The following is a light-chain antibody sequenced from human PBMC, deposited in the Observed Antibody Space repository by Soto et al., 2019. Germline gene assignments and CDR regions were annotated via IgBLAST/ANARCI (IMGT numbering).Light chain of an antibody. CDR3: SSYTSSSTLV. J-gene: IGLJ3*02. CDR1: SSDVGGYNY. Sequence: QSALIQPASVSGSTGQSITISCTGTSSDVGGYNYVSWYQQHPGKAPKLMIYEVSNRPSGVSNRFSGSKSGNTASLTVSGLRAEDEADYYCSSYTSSSTLVFGGGTKRTVL. V-gene: IGLV2-14*01. CDR2: EVS.